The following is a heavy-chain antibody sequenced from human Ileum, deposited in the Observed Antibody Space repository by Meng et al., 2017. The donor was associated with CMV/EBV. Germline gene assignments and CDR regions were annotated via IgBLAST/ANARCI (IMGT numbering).Heavy chain of an antibody. V-gene: IGHV1-2*02. CDR1: GYTFTGYY. J-gene: IGHJ6*02. CDR3: ARGSPSCSSTSCSYYYYYYGMDV. CDR2: INPNSGGT. Sequence: ASAKVSCKASGYTFTGYYMHWVRQAPGQGLEWMGWINPNSGGTNYAQKFQGRVTMIRDTSISTAYMELSRLRSDDTAVYYCARGSPSCSSTSCSYYYYYYGMDVWGQGTTVTVSS. D-gene: IGHD2-2*01.